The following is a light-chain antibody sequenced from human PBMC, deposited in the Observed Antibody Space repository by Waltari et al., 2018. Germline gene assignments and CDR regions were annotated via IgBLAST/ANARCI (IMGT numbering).Light chain of an antibody. CDR2: WAS. J-gene: IGKJ1*01. CDR1: QSGLDISKHRNY. Sequence: DIVMTQSPDSLAVSLGERATIICKSSQSGLDISKHRNYLAWFQQKPGQPPQLLIYWASARDSGVPGRFSGSESGTDFTLTISSLQDEDVAFYYCQQYYTPPWTFGQGTKVEI. CDR3: QQYYTPPWT. V-gene: IGKV4-1*01.